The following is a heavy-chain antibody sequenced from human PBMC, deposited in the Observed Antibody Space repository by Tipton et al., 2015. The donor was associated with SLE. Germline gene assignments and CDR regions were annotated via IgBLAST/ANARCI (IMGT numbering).Heavy chain of an antibody. D-gene: IGHD2-2*01. CDR1: GGSISSSSYY. J-gene: IGHJ6*03. CDR2: IYYSGST. V-gene: IGHV4-39*01. Sequence: TLSLTYTVSGGSISSSSYYWGWIRQPPGKGLEWIGSIYYSGSTYYNPSLKSRVTISVDTSKNQFSLKLSSVTAADTAVYYCASLVVAYCSSTSCYEDYYYYMDVWGKGTTVTVSS. CDR3: ASLVVAYCSSTSCYEDYYYYMDV.